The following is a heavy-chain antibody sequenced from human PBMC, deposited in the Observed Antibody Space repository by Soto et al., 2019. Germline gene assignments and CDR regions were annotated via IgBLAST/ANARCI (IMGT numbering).Heavy chain of an antibody. Sequence: QVQLQESGPGLVKPSETLTLTCTVSGGSVNNGNYYWSWIRQPPGKGLEWIGHIYYSGSTNYNPSLKSRLIISIDTSKKQFSLKLSSVTAADTAVYFCARDPGVGLSARWFDPWCQGALVTVSS. CDR2: IYYSGST. J-gene: IGHJ5*02. CDR3: ARDPGVGLSARWFDP. D-gene: IGHD2-8*01. V-gene: IGHV4-61*01. CDR1: GGSVNNGNYY.